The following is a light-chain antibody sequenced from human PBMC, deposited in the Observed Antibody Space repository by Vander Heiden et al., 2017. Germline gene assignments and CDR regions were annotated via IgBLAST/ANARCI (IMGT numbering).Light chain of an antibody. CDR2: DNS. Sequence: SYVLTQPPPAAVAPGQTAKITCGGNNIGSKSVHWYQQRPGQAPVPVIYDNSDRPSGIPERFSGSNSGNAATLTISRVEDGDEADYYCQVWDTSSDHVVFGGGTKLTVL. V-gene: IGLV3-21*02. J-gene: IGLJ2*01. CDR3: QVWDTSSDHVV. CDR1: NIGSKS.